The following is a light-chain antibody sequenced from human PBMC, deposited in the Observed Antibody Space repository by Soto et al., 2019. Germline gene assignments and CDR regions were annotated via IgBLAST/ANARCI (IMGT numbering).Light chain of an antibody. J-gene: IGLJ1*01. CDR1: SSDVGDYNY. CDR3: SSYTSSSTSV. CDR2: EVN. V-gene: IGLV2-14*01. Sequence: QSALTQPASVSGSPGQSITISCTGASSDVGDYNYVSWYQHHPGKAPKLLIYEVNNRPSGVSDRFSGSKSGNVASLTISWLQAEDEADYYCSSYTSSSTSVFGTGTKVTVL.